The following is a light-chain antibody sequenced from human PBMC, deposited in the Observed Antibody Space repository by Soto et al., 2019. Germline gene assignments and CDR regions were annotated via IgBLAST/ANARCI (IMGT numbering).Light chain of an antibody. V-gene: IGKV3-20*01. CDR3: QQYAEPPVT. Sequence: EIVLTQAPGTLSLSPGDGASLSCGASQSVSNNYLAWYQQKPGQAPRLLVYGASTRATGIPDMFSGSGSGTDFILTISGLEPEDFAVYYCQQYAEPPVTFGQGTRLEI. CDR2: GAS. CDR1: QSVSNNY. J-gene: IGKJ5*01.